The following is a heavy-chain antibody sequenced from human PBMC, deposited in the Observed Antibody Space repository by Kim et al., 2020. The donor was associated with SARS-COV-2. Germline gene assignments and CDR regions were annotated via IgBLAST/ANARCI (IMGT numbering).Heavy chain of an antibody. CDR3: AKPHGPYGSGSYFTVDFDY. CDR2: ISWDGGST. V-gene: IGHV3-43*01. CDR1: GFTFDDYT. D-gene: IGHD3-10*01. Sequence: GGSLRLSCAASGFTFDDYTMHWVRQAPGKGLEWVSLISWDGGSTYYADSVKGRFTISRDNSKNSLYLQMNSLRTEDTALYYCAKPHGPYGSGSYFTVDFDYWGQGTLVTVSS. J-gene: IGHJ4*02.